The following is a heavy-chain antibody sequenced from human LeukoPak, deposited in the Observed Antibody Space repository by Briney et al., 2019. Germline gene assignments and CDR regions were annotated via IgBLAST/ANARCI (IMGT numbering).Heavy chain of an antibody. D-gene: IGHD3-22*01. CDR1: GGTFSSHG. V-gene: IGHV1-69*05. Sequence: SVKVSCKASGGTFSSHGLSWVRQAPGQGLEWMGGIIPIFGSTNYARNFQGRVTITMDESTSTAYMELSSLRTDDTAVYYCARRWPHSSGYYLFDYWGQGTLVTVSS. J-gene: IGHJ4*02. CDR3: ARRWPHSSGYYLFDY. CDR2: IIPIFGST.